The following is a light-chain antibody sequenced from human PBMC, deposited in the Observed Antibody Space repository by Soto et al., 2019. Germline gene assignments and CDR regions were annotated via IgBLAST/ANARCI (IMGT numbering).Light chain of an antibody. V-gene: IGKV1-5*01. CDR3: QHYNSDPWT. CDR1: QTIRRW. J-gene: IGKJ1*01. Sequence: DIEMTQSPSTLSASVGDRLTITCRASQTIRRWLAWYQQRRGKAPKVLIYDASTLESGVPARFSGSGSETEFTLTISSLQPEDSATYYCQHYNSDPWTFGQGTKVEIK. CDR2: DAS.